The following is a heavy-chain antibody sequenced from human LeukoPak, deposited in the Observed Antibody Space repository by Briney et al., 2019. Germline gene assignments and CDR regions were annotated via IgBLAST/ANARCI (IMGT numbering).Heavy chain of an antibody. D-gene: IGHD3-10*01. CDR1: GGSFSGYY. Sequence: SETLSLTCAVYGGSFSGYYWSWIRQPPGKGLEWIGEINHSGSTNYNPSLKSRVTISADTSKNQFSLKLSSVTAADTAVYYCARGLRLPMVRGTFDYWGQGTLVTVSS. CDR3: ARGLRLPMVRGTFDY. V-gene: IGHV4-34*01. J-gene: IGHJ4*02. CDR2: INHSGST.